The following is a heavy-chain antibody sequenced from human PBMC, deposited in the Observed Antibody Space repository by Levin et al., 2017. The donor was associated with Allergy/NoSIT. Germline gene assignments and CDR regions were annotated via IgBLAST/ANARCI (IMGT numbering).Heavy chain of an antibody. D-gene: IGHD2-8*01. CDR1: GYTFTDYW. J-gene: IGHJ2*01. CDR2: IFPDDSDT. Sequence: WASVKVSCEASGYTFTDYWIAWVRQPPGKGLEWLGTIFPDDSDTRYNPSFQGQVTISADKSIRTAFLQWSSLKASDTAIYYCARPPPLAESRTKWYFDLWGRGTLVTVSS. CDR3: ARPPPLAESRTKWYFDL. V-gene: IGHV5-51*01.